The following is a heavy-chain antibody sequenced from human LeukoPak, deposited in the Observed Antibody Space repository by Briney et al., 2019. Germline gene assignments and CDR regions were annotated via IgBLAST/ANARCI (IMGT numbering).Heavy chain of an antibody. V-gene: IGHV3-30*18. CDR2: ISYDGSNK. Sequence: PGGSLRLSCAASGFAFSSYGMHWVRQAPGEGLEWVAVISYDGSNKYYADSVKGRFTISRDNSKNTLYLQMNSLRAEDTAVYYCAKGDTAMAGYFDYWGQGALVTVSS. J-gene: IGHJ4*02. CDR3: AKGDTAMAGYFDY. D-gene: IGHD5-18*01. CDR1: GFAFSSYG.